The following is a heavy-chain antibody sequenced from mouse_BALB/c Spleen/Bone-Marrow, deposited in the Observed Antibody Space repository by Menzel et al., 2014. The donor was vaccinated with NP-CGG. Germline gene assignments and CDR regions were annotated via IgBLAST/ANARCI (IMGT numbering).Heavy chain of an antibody. D-gene: IGHD2-4*01. V-gene: IGHV5-6-4*01. J-gene: IGHJ2*01. Sequence: EVKLQESGGGLVKPGGSLKLSCAASGFTFSSYSMSWVRQTPEKRLEWVATISSGGHDTYYPDSVKGQFTISRDNAKNTLYLQMSSLKSEDTAVYYCSKDGGYDYSYYFDYWGQGTTLTVSS. CDR2: ISSGGHDT. CDR3: SKDGGYDYSYYFDY. CDR1: GFTFSSYS.